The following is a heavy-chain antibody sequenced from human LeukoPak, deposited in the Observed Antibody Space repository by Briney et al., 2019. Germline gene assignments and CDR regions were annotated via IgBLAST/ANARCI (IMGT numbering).Heavy chain of an antibody. CDR2: IYYSGNT. Sequence: SETLSLTCTVSGVSISSSNSYWGGIRQPPGKGLEWIGSIYYSGNTYYNASLKSQVSISIDTSKNQFSLRLTSVTAADTAVYYCARQTGSGLFILPGGQGTLVTVSS. D-gene: IGHD3/OR15-3a*01. CDR1: GVSISSSNSY. J-gene: IGHJ4*02. V-gene: IGHV4-39*01. CDR3: ARQTGSGLFILP.